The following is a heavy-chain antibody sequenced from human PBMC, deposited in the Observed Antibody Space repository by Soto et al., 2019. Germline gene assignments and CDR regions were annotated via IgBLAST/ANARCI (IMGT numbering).Heavy chain of an antibody. CDR2: ISSRSSTI. Sequence: GGSLRLSCSASGLSFSSYSMNWVRQAPGKGLEWVSYISSRSSTIYYADSVKGRFTISRDDAKNSLYLQMNSLRDEDTAVYYCARSLYHTTMAFEYWGQGTLVTVSS. V-gene: IGHV3-48*02. CDR3: ARSLYHTTMAFEY. CDR1: GLSFSSYS. J-gene: IGHJ4*02. D-gene: IGHD5-18*01.